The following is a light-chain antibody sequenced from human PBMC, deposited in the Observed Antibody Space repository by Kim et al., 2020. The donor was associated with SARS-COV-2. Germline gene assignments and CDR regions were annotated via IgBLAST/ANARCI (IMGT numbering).Light chain of an antibody. J-gene: IGLJ1*01. Sequence: PGQSITISCTGTSSDVGGYNYGSWYQQHPGKAPKLMIYDVSNRPSGVSNRFSGSKSGNTASLTISGLQAEDEADYYCSSYTSSSTLVFGTGTKVTVL. CDR2: DVS. V-gene: IGLV2-14*03. CDR3: SSYTSSSTLV. CDR1: SSDVGGYNY.